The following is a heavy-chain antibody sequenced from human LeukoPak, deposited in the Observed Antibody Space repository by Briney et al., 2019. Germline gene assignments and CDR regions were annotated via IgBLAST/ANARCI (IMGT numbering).Heavy chain of an antibody. CDR1: GITFSDYY. CDR2: ISPNSTYT. V-gene: IGHV3-11*03. J-gene: IGHJ4*02. D-gene: IGHD6-13*01. Sequence: GGSPRLSCAVSGITFSDYYMNWIRQAPGKGLEWISYISPNSTYTDSADSVKGRFTISRDNAKNSLFLQIDSLRVEDTAVYYCAAGTAADYWGQGTLVAVSS. CDR3: AAGTAADY.